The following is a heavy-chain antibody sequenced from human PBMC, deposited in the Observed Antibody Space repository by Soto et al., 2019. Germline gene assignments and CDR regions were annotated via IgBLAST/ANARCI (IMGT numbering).Heavy chain of an antibody. D-gene: IGHD6-13*01. Sequence: GASAKVSCKASGYTFTSNYMRWVRQSPGQGLEWMGIISPSGGSTSYAQKFQGRVTMTRDTSTSTVYMELSSLRSEDTAVYYCARDRTTRIAAAGSFDYWGQGTLVTVSS. CDR3: ARDRTTRIAAAGSFDY. CDR1: GYTFTSNY. CDR2: ISPSGGST. V-gene: IGHV1-46*03. J-gene: IGHJ4*02.